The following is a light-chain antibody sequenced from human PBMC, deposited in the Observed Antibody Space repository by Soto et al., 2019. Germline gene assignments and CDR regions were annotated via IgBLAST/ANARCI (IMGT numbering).Light chain of an antibody. Sequence: EIVLTQSPGTLSLSPGGRATLSCRASQSVSSNYLAWYQQKPGQAPRLLIYGASSRATGIPDRFSGSGSGTDFTLTISRLEPEDFSVYYCQQYGSSRTFGQGTRLEIK. V-gene: IGKV3-20*01. CDR1: QSVSSNY. CDR3: QQYGSSRT. J-gene: IGKJ5*01. CDR2: GAS.